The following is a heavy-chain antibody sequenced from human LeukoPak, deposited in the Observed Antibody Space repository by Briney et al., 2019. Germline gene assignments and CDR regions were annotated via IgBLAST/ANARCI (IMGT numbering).Heavy chain of an antibody. V-gene: IGHV3-66*01. CDR1: EFSVGSNY. D-gene: IGHD6-13*01. CDR3: ARGVWYSSSWQTHY. CDR2: IYSGGST. Sequence: GGSLRLSCAASEFSVGSNYMTWVRQAPGKGLEWVSLIYSGGSTYYADSVKGRFTISRDNSKNTLYLQMNSLRAEDTAVYYCARGVWYSSSWQTHYWGQGTLVTVSS. J-gene: IGHJ4*02.